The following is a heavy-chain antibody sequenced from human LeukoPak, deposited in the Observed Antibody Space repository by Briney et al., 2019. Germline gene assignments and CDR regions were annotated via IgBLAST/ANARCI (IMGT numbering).Heavy chain of an antibody. J-gene: IGHJ3*02. CDR2: ITGSGIST. V-gene: IGHV3-23*01. Sequence: SGGSLRLSRAASGFAFSSFAMSWVRQAPGKGLEWVSAITGSGISTYYADSVKGRFAISRDNSKNTVYLQLNSLRAEDTAVYYCANKATSSHAFDIWGQGTMVTVSS. CDR3: ANKATSSHAFDI. CDR1: GFAFSSFA. D-gene: IGHD6-13*01.